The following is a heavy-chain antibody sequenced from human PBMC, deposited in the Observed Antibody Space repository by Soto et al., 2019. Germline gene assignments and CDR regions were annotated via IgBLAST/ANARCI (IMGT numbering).Heavy chain of an antibody. D-gene: IGHD3-16*02. CDR1: GYTFTGYY. CDR2: INPNSGGT. CDR3: VIQIPDYDAFDI. J-gene: IGHJ3*02. Sequence: VASVKVSCKASGYTFTGYYMHWVRQAPGQGLEWMGWINPNSGGTNYAQKFQGRVTMTRDTSISTAYMELSRLRSDDTAVYYAVIQIPDYDAFDIWGQGTMVTVSS. V-gene: IGHV1-2*02.